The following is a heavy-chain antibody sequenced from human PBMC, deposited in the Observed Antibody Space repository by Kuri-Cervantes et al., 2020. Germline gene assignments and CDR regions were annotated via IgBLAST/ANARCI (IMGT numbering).Heavy chain of an antibody. Sequence: SQTLSLTCAVYGGSFSDYYWSWIRQPPGKGLEWIGEINHSGRTNYNPSLKSRVTISVDASKNQFSLKLSSVTAADTAVYYCARAPQDYYNFWSGAPRYFDLWGRGSPVTVSS. J-gene: IGHJ2*01. V-gene: IGHV4-34*01. CDR1: GGSFSDYY. D-gene: IGHD3-3*01. CDR3: ARAPQDYYNFWSGAPRYFDL. CDR2: INHSGRT.